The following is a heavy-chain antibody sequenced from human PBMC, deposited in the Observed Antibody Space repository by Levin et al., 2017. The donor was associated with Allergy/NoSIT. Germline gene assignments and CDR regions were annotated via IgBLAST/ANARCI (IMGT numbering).Heavy chain of an antibody. Sequence: GESLKISCAASGFTFSSYAMNWVRQAPGKGLEWVSAISGSGGSTYYADSVKGRFAISRDNSKNTLYLHVNSLRAEDTAVYYCAQETDGDYDWSFDVWGRGTLVTVSS. D-gene: IGHD4-17*01. CDR2: ISGSGGST. V-gene: IGHV3-23*01. CDR3: AQETDGDYDWSFDV. CDR1: GFTFSSYA. J-gene: IGHJ2*01.